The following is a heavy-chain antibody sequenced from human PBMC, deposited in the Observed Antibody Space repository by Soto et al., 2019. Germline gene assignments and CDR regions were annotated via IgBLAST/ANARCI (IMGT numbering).Heavy chain of an antibody. Sequence: QVQLQESGPGLVKPSQTLSLTCTVSGGSISSGGYYWSWIRQHPGKGLEWIGYIYYSGSTYYNPSLKSRVTISVVTPKNHFSLNLSSVTAADTAVYYCARRVVAATRYYYYYGMDVWGQGTTVTVSS. J-gene: IGHJ6*02. V-gene: IGHV4-31*03. CDR3: ARRVVAATRYYYYYGMDV. D-gene: IGHD2-15*01. CDR2: IYYSGST. CDR1: GGSISSGGYY.